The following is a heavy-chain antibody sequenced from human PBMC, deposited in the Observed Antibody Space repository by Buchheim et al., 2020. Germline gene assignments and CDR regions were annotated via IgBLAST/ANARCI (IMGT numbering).Heavy chain of an antibody. J-gene: IGHJ3*02. D-gene: IGHD3-3*01. CDR2: IYTSGST. V-gene: IGHV4-61*02. CDR1: GGSISSGSYY. CDR3: ASVYYDFWSGYAFDI. Sequence: QVQLQESGPGLVKPSQTLSLTCTVSGGSISSGSYYWSWIRQPAGKGLEWIGRIYTSGSTNYNPSLKSRVTISVDTSKNQFSLKLSSVTAADTAVYYCASVYYDFWSGYAFDIWGQGT.